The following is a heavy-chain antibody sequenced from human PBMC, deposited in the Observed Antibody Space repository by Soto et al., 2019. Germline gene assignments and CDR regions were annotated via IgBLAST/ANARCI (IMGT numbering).Heavy chain of an antibody. D-gene: IGHD2-15*01. J-gene: IGHJ5*02. CDR1: GFTFSSYA. CDR3: ADSPSPLLYCSGGSCYSGWFDP. V-gene: IGHV3-23*01. Sequence: EVQLLESGGGLVQPGGSLRLSCAASGFTFSSYAMSWVRQAPGKGLEWVSAISGSGGSTYYADSVKGRFTISRDNSKKTLYLQMNSLRAEDTAVYYCADSPSPLLYCSGGSCYSGWFDPWGQGTLVTVSS. CDR2: ISGSGGST.